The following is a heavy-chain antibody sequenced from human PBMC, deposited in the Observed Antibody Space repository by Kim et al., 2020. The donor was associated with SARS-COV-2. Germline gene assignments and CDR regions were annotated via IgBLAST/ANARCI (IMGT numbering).Heavy chain of an antibody. J-gene: IGHJ4*02. CDR3: ARLNLLTGFDY. Sequence: SETLSLTCTVSGGITSRGGFHWNWIRLHPGEGLEWLGNVYGSGSASLSPSLKSRITMSVDTSKSQFSLNLTSVTGADTAIYYCARLNLLTGFDYWGQGIL. V-gene: IGHV4-31*03. CDR2: VYGSGSA. CDR1: GGITSRGGFH. D-gene: IGHD3-9*01.